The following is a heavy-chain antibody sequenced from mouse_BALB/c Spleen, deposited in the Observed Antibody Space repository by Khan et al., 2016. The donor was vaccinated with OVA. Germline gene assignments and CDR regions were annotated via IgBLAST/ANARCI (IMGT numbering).Heavy chain of an antibody. Sequence: EVELVESGGGLVKPGGSLKLSCAASGFTFSDYYMYWVRQTPEKRLEWVATISDGGSYTSYPDSVKGRFTISRDNAKNNLYLQMSSLKSEDTAMXCCRRGPPYGSSPWFAYWGQGTLVTVSA. V-gene: IGHV5-4*02. J-gene: IGHJ3*01. D-gene: IGHD1-1*01. CDR2: ISDGGSYT. CDR3: RRGPPYGSSPWFAY. CDR1: GFTFSDYY.